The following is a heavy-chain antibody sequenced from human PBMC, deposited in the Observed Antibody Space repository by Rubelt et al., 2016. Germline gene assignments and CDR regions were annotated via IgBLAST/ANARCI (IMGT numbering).Heavy chain of an antibody. CDR2: IDWDDVK. CDR1: GFSLSTSGMC. CDR3: ARTQTETEPDY. V-gene: IGHV2-70*01. J-gene: IGHJ4*02. Sequence: QVTLRESGPALVKPTQTLTLTCPFSGFSLSTSGMCVSWIRQPPGKALEWPALIDWDDVKYYSTSLRTRLTISKDTSNSQVVHTVPAMDPVDTATYYCARTQTETEPDYWGQGTLVTVSS. D-gene: IGHD1-1*01.